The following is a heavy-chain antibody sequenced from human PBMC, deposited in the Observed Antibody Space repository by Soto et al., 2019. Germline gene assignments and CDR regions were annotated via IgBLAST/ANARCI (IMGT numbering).Heavy chain of an antibody. Sequence: PRESLKISCKGSGYSFTSYWISWVRQMPGKGLEWMGRIDPSDSYTNYSPSFQGHVTISADKSISTAYLQWSSLKASDTAMYYCARPLRGYSYGRHAFDIWGQGTMVTVSS. CDR1: GYSFTSYW. J-gene: IGHJ3*02. CDR2: IDPSDSYT. CDR3: ARPLRGYSYGRHAFDI. V-gene: IGHV5-10-1*01. D-gene: IGHD5-18*01.